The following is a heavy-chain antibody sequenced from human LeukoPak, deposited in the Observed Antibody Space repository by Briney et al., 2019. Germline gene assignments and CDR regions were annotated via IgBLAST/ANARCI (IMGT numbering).Heavy chain of an antibody. V-gene: IGHV4-34*01. Sequence: SETLSLTCAVYGGSFSGYYWSWIRQPPGKGLEWIGEINHSGSTNYNPSLKSRVTISVDTSKNQFSLKLSSVTAADTAVYYCARDHYSNYGDWFDPWGQGTLVTVSS. CDR2: INHSGST. D-gene: IGHD4-11*01. CDR1: GGSFSGYY. J-gene: IGHJ5*02. CDR3: ARDHYSNYGDWFDP.